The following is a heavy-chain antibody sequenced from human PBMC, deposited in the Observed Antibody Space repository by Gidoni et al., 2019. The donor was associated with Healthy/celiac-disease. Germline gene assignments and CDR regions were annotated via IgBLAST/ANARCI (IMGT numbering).Heavy chain of an antibody. Sequence: QVQLQQWGAGLLKPSETLSLTCAVYGGSFSGYYWSWIRQPPGKGLEWIGEINHSGSTNYNPSLKSRVTISVDTSKNQFSLKLSSVTAADTAVYYCARGLRIYDFWSGYFYGMDVWGQGTTVTVSS. J-gene: IGHJ6*02. V-gene: IGHV4-34*01. CDR3: ARGLRIYDFWSGYFYGMDV. D-gene: IGHD3-3*01. CDR1: GGSFSGYY. CDR2: INHSGST.